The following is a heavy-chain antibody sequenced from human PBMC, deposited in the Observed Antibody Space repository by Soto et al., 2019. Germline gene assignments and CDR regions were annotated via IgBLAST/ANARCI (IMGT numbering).Heavy chain of an antibody. V-gene: IGHV3-15*06. CDR3: TPGRFGSNEWAFDD. CDR2: ITNKENGEAT. J-gene: IGHJ4*02. CDR1: GFSFPNAW. D-gene: IGHD3-3*01. Sequence: EVQLVESGGGLVEPGGSLRLSCAASGFSFPNAWMTWVRQAPGKGLAWVGRITNKENGEATKYAAPVKGSFTISRDDSENILYLQMDSLQSEDTAVYYCTPGRFGSNEWAFDDWGQGTLVTVSS.